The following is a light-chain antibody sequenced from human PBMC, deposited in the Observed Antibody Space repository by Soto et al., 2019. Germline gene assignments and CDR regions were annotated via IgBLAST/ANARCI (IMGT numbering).Light chain of an antibody. J-gene: IGKJ5*01. Sequence: EIVLTQSPDTLSLSPGEEATLSCRASQSVGKIFLAWYQQKPGQAPRLLIYDGSNRATGIPDRISGSGSGTDFNLTISRLEPGDFAVYYCQQYHDSLPTFGQGTRLEIK. CDR1: QSVGKIF. CDR2: DGS. CDR3: QQYHDSLPT. V-gene: IGKV3-20*01.